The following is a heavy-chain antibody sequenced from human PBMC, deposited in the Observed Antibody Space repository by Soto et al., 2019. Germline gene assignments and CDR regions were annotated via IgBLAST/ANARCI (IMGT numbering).Heavy chain of an antibody. Sequence: GGSLRLSCAASGFTFSDYYMSWIRQAPGKGLEWVSYISSSGSTIYYADSVKGRFTISRDNAKNSLYLQMNSLRAEDTAVYYCARDRGRWRGPYYYMDVWGKGTTVTVSS. D-gene: IGHD2-15*01. V-gene: IGHV3-11*01. J-gene: IGHJ6*03. CDR1: GFTFSDYY. CDR3: ARDRGRWRGPYYYMDV. CDR2: ISSSGSTI.